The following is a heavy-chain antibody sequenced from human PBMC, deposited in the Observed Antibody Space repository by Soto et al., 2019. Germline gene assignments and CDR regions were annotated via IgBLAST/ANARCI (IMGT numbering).Heavy chain of an antibody. V-gene: IGHV4-4*07. J-gene: IGHJ6*02. CDR3: AKSSGRSSLGQYGLDV. CDR2: IYISGST. D-gene: IGHD6-13*01. Sequence: QVQLQESGPGLVKPSETLSLTCTVSGGSINSYYWYWIRQPAGKGLEWIGRIYISGSTNYNPSRKSRVTMSTDTSKIQFTLKVSSVTAADTAVYYCAKSSGRSSLGQYGLDVWGQGTTVTVSS. CDR1: GGSINSYY.